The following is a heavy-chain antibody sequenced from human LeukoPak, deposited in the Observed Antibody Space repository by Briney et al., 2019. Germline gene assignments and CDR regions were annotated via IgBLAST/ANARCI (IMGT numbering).Heavy chain of an antibody. J-gene: IGHJ6*03. V-gene: IGHV1-8*01. Sequence: ASVKVSCKASGYTFTSYDINWVRQATGQGLEWMGWMNPNSGNTGYAQKFQGRVTMTRNTSISTAYMELSSLRSEDTAVYCCARAVGVIGDFWSGYYTTLIHYYYYMDVWGKGTTVTVSS. D-gene: IGHD3-3*01. CDR2: MNPNSGNT. CDR1: GYTFTSYD. CDR3: ARAVGVIGDFWSGYYTTLIHYYYYMDV.